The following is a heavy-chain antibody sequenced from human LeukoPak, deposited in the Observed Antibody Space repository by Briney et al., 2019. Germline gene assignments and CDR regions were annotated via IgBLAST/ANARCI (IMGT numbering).Heavy chain of an antibody. Sequence: PSETLSLTCTVSGGSISNYYWSWIRQPPGKGLEWIGYIYYSGTTNYSPSLKSRVTISVEASKNQFSLKLSSVTAADTAVYYCAGAPATGAFDIWGQGTMVTVSS. D-gene: IGHD5-12*01. V-gene: IGHV4-59*01. CDR2: IYYSGTT. CDR1: GGSISNYY. CDR3: AGAPATGAFDI. J-gene: IGHJ3*02.